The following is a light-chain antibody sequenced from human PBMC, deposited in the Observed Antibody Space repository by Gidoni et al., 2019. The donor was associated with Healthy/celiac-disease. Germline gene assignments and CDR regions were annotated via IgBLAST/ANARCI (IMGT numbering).Light chain of an antibody. Sequence: SYELTQPPSVSVSPGQTARITCSGAALPKQYAYWYQQKPGQAPVLVIYKDSERPSGIPERFSGSSSGTTVTLTISGVQEEDEADYYCQSADSRGTLVVFGGGTKLTVL. CDR1: ALPKQY. J-gene: IGLJ2*01. V-gene: IGLV3-25*02. CDR2: KDS. CDR3: QSADSRGTLVV.